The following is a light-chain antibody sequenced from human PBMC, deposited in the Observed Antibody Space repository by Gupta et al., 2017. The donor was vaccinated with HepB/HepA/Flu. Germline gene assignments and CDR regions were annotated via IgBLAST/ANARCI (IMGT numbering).Light chain of an antibody. CDR1: ASHVGTNA. CDR3: AAWDATLSGVL. V-gene: IGLV1-44*01. CDR2: NTD. Sequence: LTQSPATSGAPGQTVTVSCSGTASHVGTNALTWYQQVTGAPPKLLIFNTDQRPSGVPDRFSGSTSDTSASPAISVLLAEEEATYFCAAWDATLSGVLFGGGTKLAVL. J-gene: IGLJ2*01.